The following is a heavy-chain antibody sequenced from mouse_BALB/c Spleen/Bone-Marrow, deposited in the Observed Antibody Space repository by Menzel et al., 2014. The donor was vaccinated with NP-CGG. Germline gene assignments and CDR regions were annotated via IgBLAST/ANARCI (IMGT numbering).Heavy chain of an antibody. D-gene: IGHD1-1*01. CDR1: GYTFTSYD. CDR2: IYPGDGST. J-gene: IGHJ1*01. Sequence: QVHVKQSGPELVKPGASVRISCRASGYTFTSYDINWVKQRPGQGLEWIGWIYPGDGSTMYNEKFKGKATLTADKSSSTAYMQLSSLTSENSAVYFCARSGSYYYGAYWYFDVWGAGTTVTVSS. CDR3: ARSGSYYYGAYWYFDV. V-gene: IGHV1S56*01.